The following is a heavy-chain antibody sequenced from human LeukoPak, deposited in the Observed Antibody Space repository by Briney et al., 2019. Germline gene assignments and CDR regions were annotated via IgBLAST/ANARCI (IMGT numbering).Heavy chain of an antibody. CDR1: GFTFSSYE. CDR3: ARGEVAAAGGDY. J-gene: IGHJ4*02. D-gene: IGHD6-13*01. Sequence: GGSLRLSCAASGFTFSSYEMNWVRQAPGRGLEWVSYISSSGSIIYYADSVKGRFTISRDNAKNSLYLQMNSLRAEDTAVYYCARGEVAAAGGDYWGQGTLVTVSS. CDR2: ISSSGSII. V-gene: IGHV3-48*03.